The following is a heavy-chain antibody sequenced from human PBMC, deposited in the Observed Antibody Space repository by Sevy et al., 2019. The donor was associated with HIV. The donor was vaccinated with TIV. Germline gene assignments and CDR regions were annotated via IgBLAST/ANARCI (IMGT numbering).Heavy chain of an antibody. CDR1: GFSLSTSGVG. Sequence: SGPTLVKPTQTLTLTCTFSGFSLSTSGVGVGWIRQPPGKALEWLALIYWDDDKRYSPSQKSRLTITKDTSKNQVVLTMTNMEPVDTATHYCAQRRSSGYFQWGFDYWGQGTLVTVSS. D-gene: IGHD3-22*01. CDR2: IYWDDDK. J-gene: IGHJ4*02. V-gene: IGHV2-5*02. CDR3: AQRRSSGYFQWGFDY.